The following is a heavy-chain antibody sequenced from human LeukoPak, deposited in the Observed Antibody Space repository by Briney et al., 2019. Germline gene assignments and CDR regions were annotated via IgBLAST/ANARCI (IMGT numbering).Heavy chain of an antibody. CDR3: AKAFGTNGYFQLPIDF. D-gene: IGHD2-8*01. V-gene: IGHV3-23*01. CDR2: ITGTIATGDPP. Sequence: GGSLRLSCAASGFTFGNNAMSWVRQAPGKGLECVSAITGTIATGDPPYYADSVKGRFTTSRDNSRNTLYLQLNDLRAEDTAIYYCAKAFGTNGYFQLPIDFWGQGTLVTVSS. J-gene: IGHJ4*02. CDR1: GFTFGNNA.